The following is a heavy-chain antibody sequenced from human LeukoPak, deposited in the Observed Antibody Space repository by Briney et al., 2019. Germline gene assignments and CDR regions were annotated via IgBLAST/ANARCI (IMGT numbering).Heavy chain of an antibody. CDR3: ARWGDHGTRDAFDI. CDR2: ISSSGSTI. Sequence: GGSLRLSCAASEFTFSDYYMSWIRQAPGKGLEWVSYISSSGSTIYYADSVKGRFTISRDNAKNSLYLQMNSLRAEDTAVYYCARWGDHGTRDAFDIWGQGTMVTVSS. V-gene: IGHV3-11*04. CDR1: EFTFSDYY. J-gene: IGHJ3*02. D-gene: IGHD1-7*01.